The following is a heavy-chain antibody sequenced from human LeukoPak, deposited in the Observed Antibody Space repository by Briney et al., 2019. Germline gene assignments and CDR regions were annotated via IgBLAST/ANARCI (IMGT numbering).Heavy chain of an antibody. CDR3: ARRGFDYYYYYYMDV. D-gene: IGHD3-10*01. V-gene: IGHV4-39*01. CDR1: GGSISSYY. Sequence: PSETLSLTCTVSGGSISSYYWGWIRQPPGKGLEWIGSIYYSGSTYYNPSLKSRVTISVDTSKNQFSLKLSSVTAADTAVYYCARRGFDYYYYYYMDVWGKGTTVTVSS. J-gene: IGHJ6*03. CDR2: IYYSGST.